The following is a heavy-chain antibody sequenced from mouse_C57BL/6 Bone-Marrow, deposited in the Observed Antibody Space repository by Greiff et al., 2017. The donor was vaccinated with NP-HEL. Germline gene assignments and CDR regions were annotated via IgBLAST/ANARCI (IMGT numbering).Heavy chain of an antibody. V-gene: IGHV15-2*01. CDR3: APYDYDGLWYFDV. D-gene: IGHD2-4*01. J-gene: IGHJ1*03. CDR2: ILPSIGRT. CDR1: DSEVFPIAY. Sequence: QVQLKQSGSELRSPGSSVKLSCKDFDSEVFPIAYMSWVRQKPGHGFEWIGGILPSIGRTIYGEKLEDKATLDADTLSNTAYLELNSLTSEDSAIYYCAPYDYDGLWYFDVWGTGTTVTVSS.